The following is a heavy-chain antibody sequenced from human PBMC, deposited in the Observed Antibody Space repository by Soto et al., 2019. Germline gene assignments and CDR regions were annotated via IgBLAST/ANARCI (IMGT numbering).Heavy chain of an antibody. D-gene: IGHD5-18*01. V-gene: IGHV3-23*01. Sequence: EVQLLESGGGLVQPGGSLRLSCAASGFTFSSYAMSWVRQAPGKGLEWVSAISGSGGSTYYADSVKGRFTISRDNSKNTLYQRMNSLRAEDTAVYDCAKANSYGYYDYYGMDVWGQGTTGTFSS. CDR2: ISGSGGST. J-gene: IGHJ6*02. CDR3: AKANSYGYYDYYGMDV. CDR1: GFTFSSYA.